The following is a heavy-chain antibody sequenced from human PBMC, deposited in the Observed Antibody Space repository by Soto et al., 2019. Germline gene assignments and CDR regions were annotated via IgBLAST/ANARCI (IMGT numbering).Heavy chain of an antibody. CDR3: ARNSRQRDEGNDYYYYYGMDV. Sequence: SETLSLTCTVSGGSISSGGYYWSWIRKHPGKGLEGIGYIYYSGSTYYNPSLKSRVTISVDTSKNQFSLKLSSVTAADTAVYYCARNSRQRDEGNDYYYYYGMDVWGQGTTVTVSS. J-gene: IGHJ6*02. V-gene: IGHV4-31*03. CDR2: IYYSGST. CDR1: GGSISSGGYY. D-gene: IGHD3-22*01.